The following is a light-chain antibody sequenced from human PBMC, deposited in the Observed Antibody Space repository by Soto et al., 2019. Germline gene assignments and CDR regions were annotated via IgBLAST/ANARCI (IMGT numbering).Light chain of an antibody. V-gene: IGLV1-40*01. J-gene: IGLJ2*01. CDR1: KSTCGAGYD. CDR3: QWYENTYGANVL. CDR2: GKD. Sequence: QSVPTQPRSVSWTAAERNSIFCPENKSTCGAGYDVHWSLQLPGTASSLLINGKDNLPSGVPDRYSVSRSGTSASLAITGLQADDEAVYYWQWYENTYGANVLFGGRTKVT.